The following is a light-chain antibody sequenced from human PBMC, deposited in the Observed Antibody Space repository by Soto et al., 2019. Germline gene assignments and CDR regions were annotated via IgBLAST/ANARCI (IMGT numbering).Light chain of an antibody. CDR3: QHYDSSPPKYT. V-gene: IGKV3-20*01. Sequence: EIVLTQSPGTLSLSPGERATLSCRASQTISSSYLAWDQQKPGQAPRLLIFGASSRATDIPDRFSGSGSGTDFTLTISRLQPEDIAVYYCQHYDSSPPKYTFGQGTKLEIK. CDR2: GAS. CDR1: QTISSSY. J-gene: IGKJ2*01.